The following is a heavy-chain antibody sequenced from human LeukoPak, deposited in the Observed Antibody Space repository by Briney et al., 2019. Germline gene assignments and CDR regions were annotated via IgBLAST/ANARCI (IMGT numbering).Heavy chain of an antibody. D-gene: IGHD3-10*01. CDR3: ARVPRRWQLGEGYYYYYMDV. CDR1: GFTFSSYW. Sequence: GGSLRLSCAASGFTFSSYWMSWVRQAPGKGLEWVANIKQDGSEKYYVDSVKGRFTISRDNAKNSLYLQMNSLRAEDTAVYYCARVPRRWQLGEGYYYYYMDVWGKGTTVTVSS. CDR2: IKQDGSEK. J-gene: IGHJ6*03. V-gene: IGHV3-7*01.